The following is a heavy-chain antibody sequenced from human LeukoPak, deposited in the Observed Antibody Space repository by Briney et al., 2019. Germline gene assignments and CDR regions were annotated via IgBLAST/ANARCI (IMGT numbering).Heavy chain of an antibody. D-gene: IGHD3-9*01. V-gene: IGHV4-39*07. CDR3: ARGRKLILTGPYFDY. CDR1: GGSISSSSNY. CDR2: IYFSGSA. J-gene: IGHJ4*02. Sequence: SETLSLTCTVAGGSISSSSNYWGWIRQPPGKGLEWIGSIYFSGSAYYNPSLKSRVIISVDTSKNQFSLKLSSVTVADTAVYYCARGRKLILTGPYFDYWGQGTLVTVSS.